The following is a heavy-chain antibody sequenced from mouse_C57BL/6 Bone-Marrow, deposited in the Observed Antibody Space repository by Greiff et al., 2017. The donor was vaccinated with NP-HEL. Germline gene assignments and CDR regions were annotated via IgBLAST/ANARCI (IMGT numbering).Heavy chain of an antibody. Sequence: EVQLVESGPELVKPGASVKISCKASGYSFTGYYMHWVKQSHGNILDWIGYIYPYNGVSSYNQKFKGKATLTVDKSSSTAYMELRSLTSEDSAVYYCARCDGYYVDWYFDVWGTGTTVTVSS. V-gene: IGHV1-31*01. J-gene: IGHJ1*03. CDR1: GYSFTGYY. D-gene: IGHD2-3*01. CDR2: IYPYNGVS. CDR3: ARCDGYYVDWYFDV.